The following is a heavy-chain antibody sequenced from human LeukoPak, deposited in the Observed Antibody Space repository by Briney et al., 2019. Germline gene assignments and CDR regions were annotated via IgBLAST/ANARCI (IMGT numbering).Heavy chain of an antibody. CDR1: GGSIGSYY. Sequence: PSETLSLTCSVSGGSIGSYYWSWIRQPPGKGLEWIGNIFYTGSTKYNPSLKSRVTISVDTSKNQISLKLSSVTAADTAMYYCARSAHYYYDSAGYGVAFDVWGQGTMVTVSS. D-gene: IGHD3-22*01. V-gene: IGHV4-59*01. CDR3: ARSAHYYYDSAGYGVAFDV. CDR2: IFYTGST. J-gene: IGHJ3*01.